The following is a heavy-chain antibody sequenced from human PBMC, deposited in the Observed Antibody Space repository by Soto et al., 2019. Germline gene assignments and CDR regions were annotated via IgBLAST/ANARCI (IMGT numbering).Heavy chain of an antibody. D-gene: IGHD2-15*01. V-gene: IGHV1-69*01. CDR1: GGTFSSYA. CDR3: ARDPHSVSGGRVLFHY. Sequence: QVQLVQSGAEVKKPGSSVKVSCKASGGTFSSYAISWVRQATGQGLEWMGGIIPIFGTANYAQKFQGRVTITADESTSKAYMELSSLRSEDTAVYYCARDPHSVSGGRVLFHYCGQGTLVTVSS. J-gene: IGHJ4*02. CDR2: IIPIFGTA.